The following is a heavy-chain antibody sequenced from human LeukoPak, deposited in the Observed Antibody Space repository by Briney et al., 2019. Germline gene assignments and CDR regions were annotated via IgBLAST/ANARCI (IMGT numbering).Heavy chain of an antibody. D-gene: IGHD5/OR15-5a*01. CDR2: ISSNGGST. V-gene: IGHV3-64D*09. CDR3: ARTSVYDSPFDF. J-gene: IGHJ4*02. CDR1: GFTFSSYA. Sequence: GGSLRLSCSASGFTFSSYAMHWVRQAPGKGLEYVSAISSNGGSTYYADSVKGRFTISRDNSKNTPYLQMSSLRAEDTAVYYCARTSVYDSPFDFWGQGNLVTVSA.